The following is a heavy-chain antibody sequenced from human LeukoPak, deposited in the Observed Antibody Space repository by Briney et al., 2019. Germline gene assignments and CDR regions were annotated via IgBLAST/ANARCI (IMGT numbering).Heavy chain of an antibody. CDR2: ISAYNGNT. V-gene: IGHV1-18*04. Sequence: ASVKVSCKASGYTSTSYGISWVRQAPGQGLEWMGWISAYNGNTNYAQKLQGRVTMTTDTSTSTAYMELRSLRSDDTAVYYCAREVYDILTGYYGYYYYVMDVWGKGTTVTVSS. J-gene: IGHJ6*04. D-gene: IGHD3-9*01. CDR1: GYTSTSYG. CDR3: AREVYDILTGYYGYYYYVMDV.